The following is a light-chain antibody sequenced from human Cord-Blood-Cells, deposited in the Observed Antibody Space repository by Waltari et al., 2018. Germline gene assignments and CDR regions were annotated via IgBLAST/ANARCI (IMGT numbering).Light chain of an antibody. Sequence: SYELTQPSSVSVSPGQTARITCSGDVLAKKYARWFQQKPGQAPVLVFYKDSERPSGIPGRFSGSSSGTTVTLTISGAQVEDEADYYCYSAADNNRVFGGGTKLTVL. CDR2: KDS. J-gene: IGLJ3*02. CDR1: VLAKKY. V-gene: IGLV3-27*01. CDR3: YSAADNNRV.